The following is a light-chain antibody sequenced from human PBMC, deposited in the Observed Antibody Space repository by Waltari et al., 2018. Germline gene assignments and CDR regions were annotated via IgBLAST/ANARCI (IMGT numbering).Light chain of an antibody. CDR2: EVR. CDR3: CSYAGSSTFV. J-gene: IGLJ2*01. Sequence: QSALTQPASVSGSPGQSITISCTGTSSDVGSYNLVSWYQQHPGKAPKLMIYEVRKRPPGVSNRFSGSRSGNTASLTISGLQAEDEADYYCCSYAGSSTFVFGGGTKLTVL. V-gene: IGLV2-23*02. CDR1: SSDVGSYNL.